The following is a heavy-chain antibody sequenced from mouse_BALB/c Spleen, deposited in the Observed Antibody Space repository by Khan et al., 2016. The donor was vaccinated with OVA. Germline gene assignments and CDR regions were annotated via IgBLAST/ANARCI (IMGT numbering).Heavy chain of an antibody. CDR1: GYSITSDYA. Sequence: EVQLQESGPGLVKPSPSLSLTCTAAGYSITSDYAWYWIRQLPGNKLEWMGYIRYSGSTGYNPSLKSRISITRDTSKNTFFLQLNSVTTEDTSTEYCARELGRCYAMDYWGQGTSVTVSS. CDR2: IRYSGST. V-gene: IGHV3-2*02. CDR3: ARELGRCYAMDY. D-gene: IGHD4-1*01. J-gene: IGHJ4*01.